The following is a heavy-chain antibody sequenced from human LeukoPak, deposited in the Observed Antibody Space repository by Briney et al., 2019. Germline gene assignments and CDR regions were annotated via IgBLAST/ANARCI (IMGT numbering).Heavy chain of an antibody. CDR1: GGSFSGYY. CDR3: ASSGWYQGRFDP. CDR2: INHSGST. Sequence: SETLSLTCAVYGGSFSGYYWSWIRQPPGKGLEWIGEINHSGSTNYNPSLKSRVTISVDTSKNQFSLKLSSVTAADTAVYYCASSGWYQGRFDPWGQGTLVTVSS. J-gene: IGHJ5*02. D-gene: IGHD6-19*01. V-gene: IGHV4-34*01.